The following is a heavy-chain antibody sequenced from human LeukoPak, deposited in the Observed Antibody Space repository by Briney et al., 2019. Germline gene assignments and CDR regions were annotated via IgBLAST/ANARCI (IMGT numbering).Heavy chain of an antibody. CDR1: GFTVSTNY. D-gene: IGHD3-10*01. Sequence: GGSLRLSCAASGFTVSTNYMTWVRQAPGKGLEWVSVIYSGGSTYYADSVKGRFTISRDNSKNTLYLQMNSLRAEDTAVYYCAKAKGRAPNYYYYMDVWGKGTTVTVSS. J-gene: IGHJ6*03. CDR2: IYSGGST. CDR3: AKAKGRAPNYYYYMDV. V-gene: IGHV3-53*01.